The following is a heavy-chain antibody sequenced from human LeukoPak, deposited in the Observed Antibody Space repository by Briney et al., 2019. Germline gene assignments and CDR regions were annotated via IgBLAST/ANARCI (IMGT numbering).Heavy chain of an antibody. CDR2: IYYSGST. V-gene: IGHV4-39*07. CDR3: AREGGDSSGYYHDY. Sequence: SETLSLTCTVSGGSISSSSYYWGWIRQPPGKGLEWIGNIYYSGSTYYNPSLKSRVTISVDTSKNQFSLKLSSVTAADTAVYYCAREGGDSSGYYHDYWGQGTLVTVSS. CDR1: GGSISSSSYY. J-gene: IGHJ4*02. D-gene: IGHD3-22*01.